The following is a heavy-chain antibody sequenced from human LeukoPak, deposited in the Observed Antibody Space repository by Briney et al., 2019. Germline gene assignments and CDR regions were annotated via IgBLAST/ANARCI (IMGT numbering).Heavy chain of an antibody. Sequence: GGSLRLSCAASGFTVSSNYMSWVRQAPGKGLEWVSVIYSGGSTYYADSVKGRFTISRDNSKNTLYLQMNSLRAEDTAVYYCAKEWGRGHHNDAFDIWGQGTMVTVSS. V-gene: IGHV3-53*05. CDR2: IYSGGST. CDR1: GFTVSSNY. CDR3: AKEWGRGHHNDAFDI. D-gene: IGHD3-16*01. J-gene: IGHJ3*02.